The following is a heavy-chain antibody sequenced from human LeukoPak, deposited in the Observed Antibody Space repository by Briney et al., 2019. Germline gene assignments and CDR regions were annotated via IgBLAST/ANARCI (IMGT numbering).Heavy chain of an antibody. CDR2: IYYSGST. Sequence: PSQTLSLTCTVSGGSISSGGYYWSWIRQLPGKGLEWIGYIYYSGSTYYNPSLKSRVTISVDTSENQFSLKLSSVTAADTAVYYCARRAGTDWYFDLWGRGTLVTVSS. CDR3: ARRAGTDWYFDL. J-gene: IGHJ2*01. D-gene: IGHD6-13*01. V-gene: IGHV4-31*03. CDR1: GGSISSGGYY.